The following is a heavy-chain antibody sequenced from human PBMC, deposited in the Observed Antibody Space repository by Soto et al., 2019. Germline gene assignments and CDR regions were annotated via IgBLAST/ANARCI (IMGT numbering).Heavy chain of an antibody. CDR1: GGSISSGGYY. CDR3: GRVQTRDYDFWIVYYPPPGGWFDP. Sequence: QVQLQESGPGLVKPSQTLSLTCTVSGGSISSGGYYWSWIRQHPGKGLEWIGYIYYSGSTYYNPSPKRGVTIPVDASKNRSSLKLGSVTAADSAVYYVGRVQTRDYDFWIVYYPPPGGWFDPWGQGTLVTVSS. V-gene: IGHV4-31*03. D-gene: IGHD3-3*01. CDR2: IYYSGST. J-gene: IGHJ5*02.